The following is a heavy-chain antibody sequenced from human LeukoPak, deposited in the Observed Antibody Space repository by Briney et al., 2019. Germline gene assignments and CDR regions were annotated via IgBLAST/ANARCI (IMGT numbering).Heavy chain of an antibody. CDR1: GGSISSYY. D-gene: IGHD3-3*02. V-gene: IGHV4-39*01. CDR2: IYYSGST. Sequence: SETLSLTCTVSGGSISSYYWGWIRQPPGKGLEWIGSIYYSGSTYYSRSLKSPVAISVDTSKNQFSLKLSSVTAADTAVYYCARWQISLYYFDYWGQGTLVTVSS. CDR3: ARWQISLYYFDY. J-gene: IGHJ4*02.